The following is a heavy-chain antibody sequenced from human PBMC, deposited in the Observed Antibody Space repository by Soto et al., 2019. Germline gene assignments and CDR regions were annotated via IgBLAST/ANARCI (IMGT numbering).Heavy chain of an antibody. J-gene: IGHJ5*02. Sequence: PSETLSLTCTVSGGSISSYYWSWIRQPPGKGLEWIGYIYYSGSTNYNPSLKSRVTISVDTSKNQFSLKLSSVTAADTAVYYCARQIATVVGATIDWYDPWGQGTLVTVSS. D-gene: IGHD1-26*01. CDR1: GGSISSYY. V-gene: IGHV4-59*01. CDR2: IYYSGST. CDR3: ARQIATVVGATIDWYDP.